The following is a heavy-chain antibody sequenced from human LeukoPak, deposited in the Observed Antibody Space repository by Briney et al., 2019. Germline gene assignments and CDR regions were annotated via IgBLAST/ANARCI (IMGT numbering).Heavy chain of an antibody. CDR2: INWNGGST. J-gene: IGHJ4*02. Sequence: GGSLRLSYAASGFTFDDYGMSWVRQAPGKGLEWVSGINWNGGSTGYADSVKCRFTISRYHAKNSMSLQMNSLRAEDTALYYCARAEGNYYDSSTGDYWGQGTLVTVSS. V-gene: IGHV3-20*03. D-gene: IGHD3-22*01. CDR3: ARAEGNYYDSSTGDY. CDR1: GFTFDDYG.